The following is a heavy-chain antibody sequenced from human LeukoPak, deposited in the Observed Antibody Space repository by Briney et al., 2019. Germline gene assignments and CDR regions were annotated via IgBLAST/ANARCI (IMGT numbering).Heavy chain of an antibody. D-gene: IGHD1-1*01. J-gene: IGHJ3*02. CDR1: GFTFSSYA. CDR3: ARGIDDTQLRGDAFDI. Sequence: PGGSLRLSCAASGFTFSSYAMSWVRQAPGKGLEWVSAISGSGGSTYYADSVKGRFTISRDNSKNTLYLQMNSLRAEDTAVYYCARGIDDTQLRGDAFDIWGQGTMVTVSS. CDR2: ISGSGGST. V-gene: IGHV3-23*01.